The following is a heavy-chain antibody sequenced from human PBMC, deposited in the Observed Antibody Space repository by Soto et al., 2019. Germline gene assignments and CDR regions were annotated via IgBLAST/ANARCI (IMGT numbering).Heavy chain of an antibody. Sequence: WTWIRQSPGKGLELIGEIHPSGSTYYNPSLRSRVTISVDTSKNQFSLKLTSLTAADTAIYYCARGRDEYKLGNVWGHGTTVTVSS. CDR3: ARGRDEYKLGNV. V-gene: IGHV4-34*01. J-gene: IGHJ6*02. CDR2: IHPSGST. D-gene: IGHD1-1*01.